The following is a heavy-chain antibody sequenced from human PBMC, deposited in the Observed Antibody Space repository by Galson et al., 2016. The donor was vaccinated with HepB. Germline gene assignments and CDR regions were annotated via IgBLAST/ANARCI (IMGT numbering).Heavy chain of an antibody. CDR2: INGGNGNA. CDR1: GYTFIRYA. Sequence: SVKVSCKASGYTFIRYAMHWVRQAPGQRLEWMGRINGGNGNAKYSPRYQGRVSIIRDTSASTGYMELSSLKSEDTAVYYCARGIAVAGTGGKLDYWGQGSLVTVSS. V-gene: IGHV1-3*01. CDR3: ARGIAVAGTGGKLDY. D-gene: IGHD6-19*01. J-gene: IGHJ4*02.